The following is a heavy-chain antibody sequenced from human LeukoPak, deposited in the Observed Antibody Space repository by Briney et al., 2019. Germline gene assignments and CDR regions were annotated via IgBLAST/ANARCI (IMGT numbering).Heavy chain of an antibody. CDR3: AGNCSSTSCDSRNWFDP. CDR2: INHSGST. Sequence: SETLSLTCAVYGGSFSGYYWSWIRQPPGKGLEWIGEINHSGSTNYNPPLKSRVTISVDASKNQFSLKLSSVTAADTAVYYCAGNCSSTSCDSRNWFDPWGQGTLVTVSS. J-gene: IGHJ5*02. D-gene: IGHD2-2*02. CDR1: GGSFSGYY. V-gene: IGHV4-34*01.